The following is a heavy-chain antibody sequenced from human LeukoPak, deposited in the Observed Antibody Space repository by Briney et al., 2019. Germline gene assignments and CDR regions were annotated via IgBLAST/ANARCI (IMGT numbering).Heavy chain of an antibody. J-gene: IGHJ4*02. CDR3: ARGYRSGYYNSPVDY. CDR2: ISYDGSNK. Sequence: PGRSLRLSCAASGFTFSSYAMHWVRQAPGKGLEWVAVISYDGSNKYYADSVKGRFTISRDNSKNTLYLQMNSLRAEDTAVYYCARGYRSGYYNSPVDYWGQGTLVTVSS. D-gene: IGHD3-22*01. V-gene: IGHV3-30*04. CDR1: GFTFSSYA.